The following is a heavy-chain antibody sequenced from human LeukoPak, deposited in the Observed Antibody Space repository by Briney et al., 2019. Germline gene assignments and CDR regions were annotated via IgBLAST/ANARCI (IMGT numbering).Heavy chain of an antibody. Sequence: NPSETLSLTCTVSGGSISSSSYYWAWIRQPPGKGLEWIGDINHSGSTNYNPSLKSRVTISLDTSKNQFSLKLTSVTAADTAVYYCARGLTLEWNPLTWFDPWGQGTLVTVSS. V-gene: IGHV4-39*07. CDR1: GGSISSSSYY. J-gene: IGHJ5*02. CDR3: ARGLTLEWNPLTWFDP. D-gene: IGHD1-1*01. CDR2: INHSGST.